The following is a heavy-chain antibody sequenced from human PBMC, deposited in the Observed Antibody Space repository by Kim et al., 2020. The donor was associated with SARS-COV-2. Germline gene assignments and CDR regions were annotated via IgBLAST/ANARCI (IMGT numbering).Heavy chain of an antibody. V-gene: IGHV3-11*05. CDR3: VRVAVGASSWYYFYS. CDR1: GINFSYYY. Sequence: SLRLSCAASGINFSYYYMSWIRQAPGKGLEWVSYISSSGSYTKYADSLKGRFTISRDNAENSLYLEMNSLRPEDTAVYYCVRVAVGASSWYYFYSWG. J-gene: IGHJ4*01. CDR2: ISSSGSYT. D-gene: IGHD6-13*01.